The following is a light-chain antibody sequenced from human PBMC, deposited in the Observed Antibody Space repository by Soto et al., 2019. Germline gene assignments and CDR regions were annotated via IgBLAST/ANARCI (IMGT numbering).Light chain of an antibody. CDR2: DVS. V-gene: IGLV2-14*01. J-gene: IGLJ1*01. Sequence: QSALTQPASVSGSPGQSITISCTGTSSYVGGYNYVSWYQQHPGKAPKLMIYDVSNRPSGVSNRFSGSKSGNTASLTISGLQAEDEADYYCSSYTSSTHYVFGTGTKVTVL. CDR3: SSYTSSTHYV. CDR1: SSYVGGYNY.